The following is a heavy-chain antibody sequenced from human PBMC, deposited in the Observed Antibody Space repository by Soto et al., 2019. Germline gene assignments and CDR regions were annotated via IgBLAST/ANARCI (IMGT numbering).Heavy chain of an antibody. CDR2: ISGSGGST. CDR3: AKGGARGGPFITMVRGDELADAFDI. J-gene: IGHJ3*02. Sequence: PGGSLRLSCAASGFTFSSYAMSWVRQAPGKGLEWVSAISGSGGSTYYADSVKGRFTISRDNSKNTLYLQMNSLRAEDTAVYYCAKGGARGGPFITMVRGDELADAFDIWGQGTMVTVSS. V-gene: IGHV3-23*01. D-gene: IGHD3-10*01. CDR1: GFTFSSYA.